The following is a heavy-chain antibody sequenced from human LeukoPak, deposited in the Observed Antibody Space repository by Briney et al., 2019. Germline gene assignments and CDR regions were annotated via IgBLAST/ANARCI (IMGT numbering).Heavy chain of an antibody. CDR3: AREVHCGGDCYSHYFDY. Sequence: SETLSLTCAVSGYSISSGYYWGWIRQPPGKGLEWIGSIYHSGSTYYNPSLKSRVTISVDTSQNQFSLKLSSVTAADSAVYYCAREVHCGGDCYSHYFDYWGQGTLVTVSS. D-gene: IGHD2-21*01. V-gene: IGHV4-38-2*01. CDR2: IYHSGST. CDR1: GYSISSGYY. J-gene: IGHJ4*02.